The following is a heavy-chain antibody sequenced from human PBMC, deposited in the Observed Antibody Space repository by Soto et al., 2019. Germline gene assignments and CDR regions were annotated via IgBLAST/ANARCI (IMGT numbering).Heavy chain of an antibody. J-gene: IGHJ3*01. D-gene: IGHD3-10*01. CDR3: AKSRGSGTYFNPSDAIDF. Sequence: WGSLRLSCAASGFTFSTYAMIWCRQSPFKGLEWVSLISGSGGGTYYAGSVKGRFTTSRDNSKNTLYLQMNSLRAEDTAVYSCAKSRGSGTYFNPSDAIDFWGQGTMVTVSS. V-gene: IGHV3-23*01. CDR1: GFTFSTYA. CDR2: ISGSGGGT.